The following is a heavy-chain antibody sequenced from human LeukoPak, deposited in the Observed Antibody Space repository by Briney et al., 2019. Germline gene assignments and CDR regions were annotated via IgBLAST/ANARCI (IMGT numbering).Heavy chain of an antibody. CDR3: ARYHTALNY. V-gene: IGHV3-53*01. Sequence: PGGSLRLSCAASGSSVSSDYMTWVRQAPGKGLEWVSVIYSGGSTYYADSVKGRFTISRDNSKNTLYLQMNNLRVEDTAVYFCARYHTALNYWGQGTLVTASS. J-gene: IGHJ4*02. CDR2: IYSGGST. CDR1: GSSVSSDY. D-gene: IGHD5-18*01.